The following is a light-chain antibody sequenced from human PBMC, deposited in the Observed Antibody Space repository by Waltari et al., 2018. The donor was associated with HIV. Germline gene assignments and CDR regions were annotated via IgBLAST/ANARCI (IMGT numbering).Light chain of an antibody. CDR2: EGS. CDR1: RRDVGIYNI. J-gene: IGLJ2*01. Sequence: QSALTQPASVSGSPGQSITISCTGTRRDVGIYNIFSWYQQYPGKAHKLMIYEGSKRPSGVSNRFSGSKSGNTASLTISGLQTEDEADYYCCSYAGSFVVFGGGTKLTVL. V-gene: IGLV2-23*01. CDR3: CSYAGSFVV.